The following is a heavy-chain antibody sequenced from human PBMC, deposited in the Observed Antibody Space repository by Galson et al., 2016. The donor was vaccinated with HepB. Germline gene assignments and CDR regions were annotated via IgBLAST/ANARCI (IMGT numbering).Heavy chain of an antibody. V-gene: IGHV4-61*01. D-gene: IGHD6-13*01. CDR3: ARLPWIAAACIGWFDP. CDR1: GGSVSSDSDC. J-gene: IGHJ5*02. Sequence: ETLSLTCTVSGGSVSSDSDCWSWIRQPPGKGLEFIGYIFYSGSTNYNPSLKSRLTISVDRSKNQFSLSLSSVTAADTAVYYCARLPWIAAACIGWFDPWGQGIRVTVSS. CDR2: IFYSGST.